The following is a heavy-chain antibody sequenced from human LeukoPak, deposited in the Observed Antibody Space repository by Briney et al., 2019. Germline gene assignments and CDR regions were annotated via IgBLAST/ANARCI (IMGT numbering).Heavy chain of an antibody. J-gene: IGHJ4*02. CDR2: ISSSGSTI. CDR3: ARGSTMVRGVIDYLDY. CDR1: GFTLSDYY. Sequence: GGSLRLSCAASGFTLSDYYMSWIRQAPGKGLEWVSYISSSGSTIYYADSVKGRFTISRDNAKNSLYLQMNSLRAEDTAVYYCARGSTMVRGVIDYLDYWGQGTLVTVSS. V-gene: IGHV3-11*01. D-gene: IGHD3-10*01.